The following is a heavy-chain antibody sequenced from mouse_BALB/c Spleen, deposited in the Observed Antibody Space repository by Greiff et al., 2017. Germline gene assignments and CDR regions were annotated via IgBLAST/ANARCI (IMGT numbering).Heavy chain of an antibody. J-gene: IGHJ2*01. CDR1: GYQFNEYT. Sequence: EVQLQQSGPELVKPGASVKISCKTSGYQFNEYTMHWVRQSQGKSLEWIGGINPNSGGTSYTQKFKGKAKLTVDKSSSTAYMELRSLTAEDTAVYDWARATMITWYFDYWGQGTTLTVSS. D-gene: IGHD2-4*01. CDR3: ARATMITWYFDY. V-gene: IGHV1-18*01. CDR2: INPNSGGT.